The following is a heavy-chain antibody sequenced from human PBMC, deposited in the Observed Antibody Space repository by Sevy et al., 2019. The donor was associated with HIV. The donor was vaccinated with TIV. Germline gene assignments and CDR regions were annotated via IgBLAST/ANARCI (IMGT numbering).Heavy chain of an antibody. V-gene: IGHV3-73*01. CDR2: IKSKPNNYAT. Sequence: GGSLRLSCAASGFTFSDSAMHWVRQASGKGLEWVGRIKSKPNNYATAYSASVKGRFTISRDDSKNTAYLQMNSLKTEDTAVYYCRYYDSSERIQNDYWGQGTLVTVSS. J-gene: IGHJ4*02. D-gene: IGHD3-22*01. CDR3: RYYDSSERIQNDY. CDR1: GFTFSDSA.